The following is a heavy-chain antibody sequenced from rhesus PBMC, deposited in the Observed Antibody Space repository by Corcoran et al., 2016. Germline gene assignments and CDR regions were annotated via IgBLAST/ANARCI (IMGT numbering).Heavy chain of an antibody. CDR3: ARSVQQLFDV. J-gene: IGHJ5-1*01. CDR1: GGSFSSYW. Sequence: QVQLQESGPGLVKPSETLSLTCAVSGGSFSSYWWSWIRQPPGKGLGGIGEIKGNRRSTNYNPSLKSRVTISKDTSKNQFSLQLSSVTAAYTAVYYCARSVQQLFDVWGPGVLVTVSS. CDR2: IKGNRRST. D-gene: IGHD6-43*01. V-gene: IGHV4-80*01.